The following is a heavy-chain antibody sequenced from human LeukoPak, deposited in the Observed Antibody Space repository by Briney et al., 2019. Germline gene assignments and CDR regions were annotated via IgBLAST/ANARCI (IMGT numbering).Heavy chain of an antibody. V-gene: IGHV4-4*07. CDR1: DGSIGSHY. CDR3: ARAQDFSDSSGPNYLDF. CDR2: VHNRGIT. J-gene: IGHJ4*02. D-gene: IGHD3-22*01. Sequence: SETLSLTCTVSDGSIGSHYWSWIRQPAGRGLEWIGRVHNRGITNYNPSLQGRVTMSVDTSKSQFSLKLLSVTAADTAVYYCARAQDFSDSSGPNYLDFWGQGILVTVSS.